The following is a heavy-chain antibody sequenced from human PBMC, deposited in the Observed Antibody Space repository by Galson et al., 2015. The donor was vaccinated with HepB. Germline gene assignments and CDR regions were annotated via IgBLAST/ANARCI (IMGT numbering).Heavy chain of an antibody. D-gene: IGHD3-10*01. CDR1: GFTFSSYG. CDR2: ISYDGSNK. Sequence: SLRLSCAASGFTFSSYGMHWVRQAPGKGLEWVAVISYDGSNKYYADSVKGRFTISRDNSKNTLYLQMNSLRAEDTAVYYCAKVIWFGDIISQSDYWGQGTLVTVSS. V-gene: IGHV3-30*18. J-gene: IGHJ4*02. CDR3: AKVIWFGDIISQSDY.